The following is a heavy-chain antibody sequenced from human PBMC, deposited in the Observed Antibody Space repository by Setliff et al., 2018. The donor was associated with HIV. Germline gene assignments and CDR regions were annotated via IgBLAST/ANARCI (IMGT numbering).Heavy chain of an antibody. CDR3: ARALTMVRGVLEH. Sequence: SETLSLTCAVSGGSISSSNWWSWVRQFPEKGLEWIGEVYHTGNTNYNPSLKSRVTISVDRAKDQLSLNLTSVTAADTAVYYCARALTMVRGVLEHWGQGALVTVSS. CDR2: VYHTGNT. CDR1: GGSISSSNW. D-gene: IGHD3-10*01. V-gene: IGHV4-4*02. J-gene: IGHJ4*02.